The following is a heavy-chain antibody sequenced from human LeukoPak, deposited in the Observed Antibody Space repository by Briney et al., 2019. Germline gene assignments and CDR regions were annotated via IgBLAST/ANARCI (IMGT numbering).Heavy chain of an antibody. D-gene: IGHD5-24*01. CDR3: AKGAEMATYWYFDL. V-gene: IGHV3-23*01. CDR2: ISGSGGST. J-gene: IGHJ2*01. CDR1: GFTFSSYA. Sequence: GGSLRLSCAASGFTFSSYAMSWVRQAPGKGLERVSAISGSGGSTYYADSVRGRFTISRDNSKNTLYLQMNSLRAEDTAVYYCAKGAEMATYWYFDLWGRGTLVTVSS.